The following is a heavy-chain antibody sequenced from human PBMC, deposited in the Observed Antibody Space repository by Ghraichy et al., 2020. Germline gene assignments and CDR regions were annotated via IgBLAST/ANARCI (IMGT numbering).Heavy chain of an antibody. V-gene: IGHV1-18*01. D-gene: IGHD2-2*01. Sequence: ASVKVSCKASGYTFTSYGINWVRQAPGQGLEWMGWISPYNGDTNYAQKFQGRVTMTTDTSTSTAYMELSSLRSDDTAVYYCARDRCSSTSCLNWFDPWGQGTLLTVS. CDR1: GYTFTSYG. CDR3: ARDRCSSTSCLNWFDP. CDR2: ISPYNGDT. J-gene: IGHJ5*02.